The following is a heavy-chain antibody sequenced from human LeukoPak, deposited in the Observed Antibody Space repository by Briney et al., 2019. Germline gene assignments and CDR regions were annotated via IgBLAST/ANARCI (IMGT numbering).Heavy chain of an antibody. Sequence: PSETLSLTCTVSGGSISSYYWSWIRQPPGKGLEWIGYIYYSGSTNYNPSLKSRVTISVDTSKNQFSLKLSSVTAADTAVYYCARAHKDSGWYTYFDYWGQGTLVTVSS. CDR1: GGSISSYY. CDR3: ARAHKDSGWYTYFDY. D-gene: IGHD6-19*01. J-gene: IGHJ4*02. CDR2: IYYSGST. V-gene: IGHV4-59*01.